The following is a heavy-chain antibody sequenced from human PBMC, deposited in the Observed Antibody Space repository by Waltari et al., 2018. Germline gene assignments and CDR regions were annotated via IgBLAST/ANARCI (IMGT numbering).Heavy chain of an antibody. D-gene: IGHD6-19*01. J-gene: IGHJ4*02. Sequence: EVQLLESGGGLVQPGGSLRLSCAASGFTFRSYAMSWVRRAPGKGLEWVSPISGSGDSTYYAYSVKGRFTISRDNSKNTLYLQMNSLRAEDTAVYYCAKVRDSSDWSPFDYWGQGILVTVSS. CDR1: GFTFRSYA. CDR3: AKVRDSSDWSPFDY. V-gene: IGHV3-23*01. CDR2: ISGSGDST.